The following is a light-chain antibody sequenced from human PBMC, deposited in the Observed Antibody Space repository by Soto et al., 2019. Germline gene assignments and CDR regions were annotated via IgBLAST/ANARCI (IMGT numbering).Light chain of an antibody. CDR2: AAS. Sequence: DIQMTQSPSSVSASIGDRVTITCRASQDIGRRLAWFQQKPGKAPKYLIQAASSLQGGVPSTFSGSGSGTDFTFTISSLQPEDIATYYCQQYDNLPLTFGGGTKVEIK. CDR3: QQYDNLPLT. V-gene: IGKV1-12*01. J-gene: IGKJ4*01. CDR1: QDIGRR.